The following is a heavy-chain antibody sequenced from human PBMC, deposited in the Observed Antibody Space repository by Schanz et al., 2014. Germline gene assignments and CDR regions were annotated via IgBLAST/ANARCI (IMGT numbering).Heavy chain of an antibody. CDR2: INPNTGGT. CDR1: GGTFSSNT. J-gene: IGHJ3*02. CDR3: AREMLDIVATMDDDAFDI. D-gene: IGHD5-12*01. Sequence: QVQLVQSGAEVKKPGSSVKVSCKASGGTFSSNTISWVRQAPGQGLEWMGRINPNTGGTSFAQKFQGRVTMTRDTSITTAYMDLSGLTSDDTAVYYCAREMLDIVATMDDDAFDIWGQGTMVTVSS. V-gene: IGHV1-2*02.